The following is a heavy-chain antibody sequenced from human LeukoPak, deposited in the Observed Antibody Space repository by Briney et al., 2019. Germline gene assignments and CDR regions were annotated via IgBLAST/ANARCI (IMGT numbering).Heavy chain of an antibody. Sequence: GGSLRLSCAASGFTVSSNYMSWVRQAPGKGLEWVSVIYSGGSTYYADSVKGRFTISRDNSKNTLYLQMNSLRAEDTAVYYCARAGTDYPDAFDVWGQGTMVTVSS. J-gene: IGHJ3*01. CDR3: ARAGTDYPDAFDV. V-gene: IGHV3-66*02. CDR2: IYSGGST. D-gene: IGHD4/OR15-4a*01. CDR1: GFTVSSNY.